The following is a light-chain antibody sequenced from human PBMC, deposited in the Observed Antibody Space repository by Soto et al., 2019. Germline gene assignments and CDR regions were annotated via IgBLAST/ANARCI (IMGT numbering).Light chain of an antibody. CDR3: QQLASYPIGT. Sequence: DIQMTQSPSSLSASVGDRVTITCRASQSISSSLAWYQQKPGKAPKLLIYDASTLQTGVPSRFRGSGSGTEFTLTISSLQPEDFATYSCQQLASYPIGTFGGGTKVEIK. CDR1: QSISSS. J-gene: IGKJ4*01. CDR2: DAS. V-gene: IGKV1-9*01.